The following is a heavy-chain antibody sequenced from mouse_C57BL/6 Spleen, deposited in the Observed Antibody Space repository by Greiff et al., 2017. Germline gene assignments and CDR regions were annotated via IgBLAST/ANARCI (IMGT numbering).Heavy chain of an antibody. Sequence: EVQLQQSGPELVKPGASVKISCKASGYTFTDYYMNWVKQSHGKSLEWIGDINPNNGGTSYNQKFKGKATLTVDKSSSTAYMELRSLTSEDSAVYYCARRRILRNWAYAMDYWGQGTSVTVSS. V-gene: IGHV1-26*01. J-gene: IGHJ4*01. CDR2: INPNNGGT. D-gene: IGHD4-1*01. CDR1: GYTFTDYY. CDR3: ARRRILRNWAYAMDY.